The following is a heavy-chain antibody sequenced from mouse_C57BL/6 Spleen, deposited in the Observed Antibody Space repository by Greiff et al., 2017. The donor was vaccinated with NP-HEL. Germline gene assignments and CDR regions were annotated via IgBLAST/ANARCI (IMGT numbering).Heavy chain of an antibody. CDR3: ARSAQDYAMDY. V-gene: IGHV5-16*01. J-gene: IGHJ4*01. CDR1: GFTFSDYY. D-gene: IGHD3-2*02. Sequence: EVKLVESEGGLVQPGSSMKLSCTASGFTFSDYYMAWVRQVPEKGLEWVANINYDGSSTYYLDSLKSRFIISRDNAKNILHLQMSSLKSEDTATYYCARSAQDYAMDYWGQGTSVTVSS. CDR2: INYDGSST.